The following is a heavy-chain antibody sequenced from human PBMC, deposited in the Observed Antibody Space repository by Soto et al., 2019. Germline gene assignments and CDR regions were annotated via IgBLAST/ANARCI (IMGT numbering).Heavy chain of an antibody. D-gene: IGHD3-10*01. V-gene: IGHV3-64*01. J-gene: IGHJ3*02. CDR3: ARDGPYELGAFEI. CDR2: ISSNGGST. Sequence: EVQLVESGGGLVQPGGSLRLSCAASGFTFSSYAMHWVRQAPGKGLEYVSAISSNGGSTYYANSVKGRFTISRDTSKNTLYLQMGSLRAEDMAVYYCARDGPYELGAFEIWGQGTMVTVSS. CDR1: GFTFSSYA.